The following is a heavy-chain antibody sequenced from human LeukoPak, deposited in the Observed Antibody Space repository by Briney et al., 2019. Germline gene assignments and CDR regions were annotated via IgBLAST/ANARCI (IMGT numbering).Heavy chain of an antibody. CDR2: IKPDGGEK. J-gene: IGHJ4*02. CDR3: ARQGDSNGYSTLDY. Sequence: PGGSLRLSCAASGFTFSSYMMTWVRQAPGKGLEWVANIKPDGGEKFYVDSVRGRFTISRDNAKNSLYLQMNSLRAEDTAVYYCARQGDSNGYSTLDYWGPGTLVTVSS. D-gene: IGHD3-22*01. CDR1: GFTFSSYM. V-gene: IGHV3-7*01.